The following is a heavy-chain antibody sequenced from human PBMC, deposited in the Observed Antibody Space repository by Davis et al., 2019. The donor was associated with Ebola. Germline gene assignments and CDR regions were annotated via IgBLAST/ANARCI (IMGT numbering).Heavy chain of an antibody. CDR2: IGTAGDT. CDR1: GFTFSTYD. D-gene: IGHD1-7*01. Sequence: GGSLRLSCAASGFTFSTYDMHWVRHVTGKGLEWVSAIGTAGDTYYPSSVKGRFTISRDNSKDSAYLQMTSLRVEDTAVYYCATRFSNSDGALDIWGRGTLVTVSS. V-gene: IGHV3-13*01. J-gene: IGHJ3*02. CDR3: ATRFSNSDGALDI.